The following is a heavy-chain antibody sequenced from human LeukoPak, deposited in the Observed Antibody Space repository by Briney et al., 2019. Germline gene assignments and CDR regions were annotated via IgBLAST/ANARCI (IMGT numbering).Heavy chain of an antibody. CDR3: ASEGSCYDY. J-gene: IGHJ4*02. CDR2: INHSGST. Sequence: NPSETLSLTCAVYGGSFSGYYWSWIRQPPGKGLEWIGEINHSGSTNYNPSLKSRVTISVDTSKNQFSLKLSCVTDADTAVYYCASEGSCYDYWGQGTLVTVSS. CDR1: GGSFSGYY. D-gene: IGHD2-2*01. V-gene: IGHV4-34*01.